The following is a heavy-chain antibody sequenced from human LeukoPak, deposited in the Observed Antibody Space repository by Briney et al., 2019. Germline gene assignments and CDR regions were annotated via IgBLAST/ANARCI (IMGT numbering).Heavy chain of an antibody. D-gene: IGHD1-26*01. CDR1: GFTFSSYT. CDR2: ISGSNSYI. V-gene: IGHV3-21*01. Sequence: TGGSLRLSCAASGFTFSSYTMHWIRQAPGKGLEWVSSISGSNSYIFYADSVKGRFTVSRDNAKDSLYLQMNSLRAEDTAVYYCARQGEGATDCWGQGTLVTVSS. J-gene: IGHJ4*02. CDR3: ARQGEGATDC.